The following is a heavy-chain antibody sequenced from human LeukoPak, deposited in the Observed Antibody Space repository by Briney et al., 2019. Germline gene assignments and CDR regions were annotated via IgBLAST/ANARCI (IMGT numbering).Heavy chain of an antibody. CDR3: ARHPHREATLYYYYYYMDV. D-gene: IGHD3-10*01. J-gene: IGHJ6*03. CDR2: IYTGGST. CDR1: GGSINSYF. Sequence: SETLSLTCTVSGGSINSYFWTWIRQPAGKGLEWIGRIYTGGSTNYNPSLKSRVTISVDTSKNQFSLKLSSVTAADTAVYYCARHPHREATLYYYYYYMDVWGKGTTVTVSS. V-gene: IGHV4-4*07.